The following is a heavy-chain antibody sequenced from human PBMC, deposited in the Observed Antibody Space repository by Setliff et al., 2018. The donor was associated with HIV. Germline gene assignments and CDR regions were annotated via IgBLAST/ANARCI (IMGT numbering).Heavy chain of an antibody. J-gene: IGHJ3*02. V-gene: IGHV3-30*03. CDR3: AREGPESSVYFDAFDI. CDR1: GFTFNSHV. CDR2: MSYDGSKT. Sequence: PGGSLRLSCAASGFTFNSHVVHWVRQAPGKGLQWVALMSYDGSKTFYADSVKGRFTISRDNSKNTLSLHINNLTTEDTAVYYCAREGPESSVYFDAFDIWGHGTTVTVS. D-gene: IGHD3-22*01.